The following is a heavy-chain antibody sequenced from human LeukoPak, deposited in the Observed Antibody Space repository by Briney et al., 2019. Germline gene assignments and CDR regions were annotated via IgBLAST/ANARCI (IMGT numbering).Heavy chain of an antibody. Sequence: GASVKVSCKASGYTFTSYYMHWVRQAPGQGLEWMGWINPNSGGTNYAQKLQGRVTMTTDTSTSTAYMELRSLRSDDTAVYYCARDRDYGGNSDYWGQGTLVTVSS. CDR2: INPNSGGT. J-gene: IGHJ4*02. CDR3: ARDRDYGGNSDY. D-gene: IGHD4-23*01. V-gene: IGHV1-2*02. CDR1: GYTFTSYY.